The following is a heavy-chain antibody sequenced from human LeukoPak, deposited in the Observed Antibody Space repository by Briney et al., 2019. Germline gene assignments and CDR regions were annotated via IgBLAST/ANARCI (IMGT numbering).Heavy chain of an antibody. V-gene: IGHV1-46*01. Sequence: VASVKVSCKASGYTFTGYYMHWVRQAPGQGLEWMGIINPSGGSTSYAQKFQGRVTMTRDTSTSTVYMELSSLRSEDTAVYYCARDGPSIAARPVSLFDYWGQGTLVTVSS. CDR3: ARDGPSIAARPVSLFDY. J-gene: IGHJ4*02. D-gene: IGHD6-6*01. CDR1: GYTFTGYY. CDR2: INPSGGST.